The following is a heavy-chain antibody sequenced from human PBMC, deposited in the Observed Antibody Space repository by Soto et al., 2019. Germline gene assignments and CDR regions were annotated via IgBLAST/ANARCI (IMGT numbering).Heavy chain of an antibody. CDR1: GYTFTSYG. CDR2: ISDYNGNT. V-gene: IGHV1-18*01. CDR3: ARDARELNWNYRSYYYYYGMDV. D-gene: IGHD1-7*01. J-gene: IGHJ6*02. Sequence: QVQLVQSGAEVKKPGASVKVSCKASGYTFTSYGISWVRQAPGQGLEWMGWISDYNGNTNYAQKLQGRVTMTTDTSTSTAYMELRSLRSDDTAVYYCARDARELNWNYRSYYYYYGMDVWGQGTTVTVSS.